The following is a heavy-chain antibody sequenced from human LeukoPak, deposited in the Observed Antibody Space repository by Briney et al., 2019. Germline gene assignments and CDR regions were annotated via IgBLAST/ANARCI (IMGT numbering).Heavy chain of an antibody. J-gene: IGHJ5*02. D-gene: IGHD1-26*01. CDR2: IYYSGST. CDR1: GGSISSYY. V-gene: IGHV4-59*01. CDR3: AREKSGSYSVNWFDP. Sequence: AETLSLTCTVSGGSISSYYWSWIRQPPGKGLEWIGYIYYSGSTNYNPSLKSRVTISVDTSKNQFSLKLSSVTAADTAVYYCAREKSGSYSVNWFDPWGQGTLVTVSS.